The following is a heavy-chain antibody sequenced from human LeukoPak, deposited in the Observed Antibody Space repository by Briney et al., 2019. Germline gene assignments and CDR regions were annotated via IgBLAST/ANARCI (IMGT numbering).Heavy chain of an antibody. V-gene: IGHV3-30-3*01. Sequence: SGGSLRLSCAASGFTFSSYAMNWVRQAPGKGLEWVAVISYDGSNKYYADSVKGRFTISRDNSKNTLYLQMNSLRAEDTAVYYCAREGRWLQFNYFDYWGQGTLVTVSS. CDR3: AREGRWLQFNYFDY. CDR1: GFTFSSYA. J-gene: IGHJ4*02. D-gene: IGHD5-24*01. CDR2: ISYDGSNK.